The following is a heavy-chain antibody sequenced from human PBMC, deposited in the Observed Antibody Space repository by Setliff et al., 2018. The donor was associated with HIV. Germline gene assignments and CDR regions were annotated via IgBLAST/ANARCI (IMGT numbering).Heavy chain of an antibody. CDR1: GGSITSGSYY. J-gene: IGHJ4*02. Sequence: SETLSLTCTVSGGSITSGSYYWSWIRQPAGKGLEWIGRFYTSGSTNYNPSLKSRVTMSVDTSKNQFSLKLSSVTAADMAVYYCARDRGSGSWFDFWGQGTLVTVSS. CDR2: FYTSGST. D-gene: IGHD1-26*01. V-gene: IGHV4-61*02. CDR3: ARDRGSGSWFDF.